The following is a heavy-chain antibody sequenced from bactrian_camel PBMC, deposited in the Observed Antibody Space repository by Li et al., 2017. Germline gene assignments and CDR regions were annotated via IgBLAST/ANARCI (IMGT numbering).Heavy chain of an antibody. CDR3: SKAAEYGYIWLSPGAD. D-gene: IGHD6*01. CDR1: GFTFSGYW. V-gene: IGHV3S1*01. J-gene: IGHJ4*01. CDR2: INSSGRTT. Sequence: HVQLVESGGDLVQPGGSLTLSCTASGFTFSGYWMYWVRQTPAKGLEWVSDINSSGRTTNYADSVKGRFTNSRDNAKNTLYLQLNSLTREDSAMYYCSKAAEYGYIWLSPGADWGQGTQVTVS.